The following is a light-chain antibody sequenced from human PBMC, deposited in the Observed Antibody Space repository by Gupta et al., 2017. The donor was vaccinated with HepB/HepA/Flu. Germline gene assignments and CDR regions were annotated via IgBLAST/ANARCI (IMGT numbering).Light chain of an antibody. CDR2: GAS. V-gene: IGKV3-15*01. Sequence: EIVMTQSPATLSVSPGERATLSCRASQSVSSNLAWYQQKPGQAPRLLIYGASTSDTGIPARFSGSGYGTEVTLTISSRQSEDFAVYYCQQYKNWPPWTFGQGTKVEIK. J-gene: IGKJ1*01. CDR1: QSVSSN. CDR3: QQYKNWPPWT.